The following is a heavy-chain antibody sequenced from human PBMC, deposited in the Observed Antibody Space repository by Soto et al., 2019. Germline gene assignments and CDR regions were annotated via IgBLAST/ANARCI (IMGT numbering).Heavy chain of an antibody. Sequence: PSETLSLTCTVSGGSISSSSYYWGWIRQPPGKGLEWIVSIYYSGSTYYNPSLKSRVTISVDTSKNQFSLKLSSVTAAATAVYYCARHAGYYGDNNTFDYWGQGNLVTVSS. V-gene: IGHV4-39*01. CDR2: IYYSGST. CDR3: ARHAGYYGDNNTFDY. D-gene: IGHD4-17*01. J-gene: IGHJ4*02. CDR1: GGSISSSSYY.